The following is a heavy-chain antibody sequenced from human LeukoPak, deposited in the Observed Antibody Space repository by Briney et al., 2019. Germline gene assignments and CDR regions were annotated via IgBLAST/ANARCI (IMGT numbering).Heavy chain of an antibody. J-gene: IGHJ4*02. Sequence: SETLSLTCTVSGGSISSYYWSWIRQPPGKGLEWIGYIYYSGTTNYNPSLKSRVTISVDTSKNQFSLKLSSVTAADTAVYYCAKLLYDPFGGAFNNWGQGTLVTVSS. V-gene: IGHV4-59*01. D-gene: IGHD3-10*01. CDR1: GGSISSYY. CDR2: IYYSGTT. CDR3: AKLLYDPFGGAFNN.